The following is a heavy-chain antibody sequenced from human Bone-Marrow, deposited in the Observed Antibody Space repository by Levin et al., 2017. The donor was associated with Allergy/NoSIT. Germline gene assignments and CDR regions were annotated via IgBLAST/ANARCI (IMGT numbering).Heavy chain of an antibody. D-gene: IGHD3-22*01. CDR3: TKDDSPYVGAWFDALDI. Sequence: PSETLSLTCAASGITFSTYWMTWVRQAPGKGLEWVANIKQDGNEKNYVDSVKGRFTISRDNSKSALYLQMNSLRPEDTAVYYCTKDDSPYVGAWFDALDIWGQGTMVTVSA. J-gene: IGHJ3*02. V-gene: IGHV3-7*01. CDR2: IKQDGNEK. CDR1: GITFSTYW.